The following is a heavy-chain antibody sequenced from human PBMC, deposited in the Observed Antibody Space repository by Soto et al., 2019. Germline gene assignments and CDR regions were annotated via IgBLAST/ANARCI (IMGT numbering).Heavy chain of an antibody. CDR1: GGSMSSSNR. Sequence: QVELQESGPGLVKPSGTLSLTCAVSGGSMSSSNRWSWVRQPPGKGLEWIGEIFHSGSTNYNPSLQSRITISIDKSKNQFSLKLRFVTAADMAVYFCARAQPYYDFWSGYPSSYYFDYWGRGTLATVSS. CDR3: ARAQPYYDFWSGYPSSYYFDY. D-gene: IGHD3-3*01. J-gene: IGHJ4*02. V-gene: IGHV4-4*02. CDR2: IFHSGST.